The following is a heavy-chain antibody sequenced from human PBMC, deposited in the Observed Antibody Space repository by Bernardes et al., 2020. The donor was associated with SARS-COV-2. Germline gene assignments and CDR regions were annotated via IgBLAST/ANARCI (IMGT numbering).Heavy chain of an antibody. CDR1: GDSISSSYYY. CDR2: IYYSGST. V-gene: IGHV4-61*01. D-gene: IGHD4-17*01. CDR3: ARDYGDPYRFDP. J-gene: IGHJ5*02. Sequence: SETLSLTCTVSGDSISSSYYYWSWIRQPPGKGLEWIGYIYYSGSTNYNPSLKSRVTISVDTSKNQFSLKLSSVTAADTAVYYCARDYGDPYRFDPWGQGTLVTVSS.